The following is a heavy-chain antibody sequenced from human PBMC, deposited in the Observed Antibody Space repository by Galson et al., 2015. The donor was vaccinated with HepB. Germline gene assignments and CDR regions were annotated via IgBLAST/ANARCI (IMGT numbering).Heavy chain of an antibody. Sequence: LILSCAASGFTFSSYWMHWVRQAPGKGLVRVSHINSDGSSTSYADSVKGRFTISRDNAKNTLYLQMNSLRAEDTAVYYCARDMVAYYYDSSGYYSTRWFDPWGQGTLVTVSS. CDR2: INSDGSST. CDR1: GFTFSSYW. J-gene: IGHJ5*02. V-gene: IGHV3-74*01. D-gene: IGHD3-22*01. CDR3: ARDMVAYYYDSSGYYSTRWFDP.